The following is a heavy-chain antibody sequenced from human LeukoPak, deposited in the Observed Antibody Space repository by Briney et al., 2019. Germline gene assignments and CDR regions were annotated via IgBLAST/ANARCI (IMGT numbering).Heavy chain of an antibody. CDR1: GGTFSSYA. D-gene: IGHD6-19*01. J-gene: IGHJ5*02. V-gene: IGHV1-69*13. Sequence: GASVKVSCKASGGTFSSYAISWVRQAPGQGLEWMGGIIPIFGTANYAQKFQGRVTITADESTSTANMELSSLRSEDTAVYYCARADSSGSGLDPWGQGTLVTVSS. CDR3: ARADSSGSGLDP. CDR2: IIPIFGTA.